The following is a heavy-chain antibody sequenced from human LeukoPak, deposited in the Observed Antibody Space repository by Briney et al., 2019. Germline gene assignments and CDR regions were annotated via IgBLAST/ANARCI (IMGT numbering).Heavy chain of an antibody. J-gene: IGHJ5*02. CDR2: IYYSGST. Sequence: SETLSLTCTVSGGSISSGDYYWSWIRQPPGKGLEWIGYIYYSGSTYYNPSHKSRVTISVDTSKNQFSLKLSSVTAADTAVYYCARVPAAIGGFDPWGQGTLVTVSS. CDR3: ARVPAAIGGFDP. CDR1: GGSISSGDYY. V-gene: IGHV4-30-4*08. D-gene: IGHD2-2*01.